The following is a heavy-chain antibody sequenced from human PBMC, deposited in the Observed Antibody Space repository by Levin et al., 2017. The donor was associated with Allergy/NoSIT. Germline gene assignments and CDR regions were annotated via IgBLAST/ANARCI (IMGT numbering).Heavy chain of an antibody. Sequence: GESLKISCAASGFSFSNYPMFWVRQAPGKGLEWVALILFDGSKKYYADSVEGRFFISRDNAKSTVYLQMNDLRVEDTAMYYCAREDSSVGIDHWGQGTRVTVSA. CDR3: AREDSSVGIDH. CDR1: GFSFSNYP. CDR2: ILFDGSKK. V-gene: IGHV3-30*04. J-gene: IGHJ4*02. D-gene: IGHD6-13*01.